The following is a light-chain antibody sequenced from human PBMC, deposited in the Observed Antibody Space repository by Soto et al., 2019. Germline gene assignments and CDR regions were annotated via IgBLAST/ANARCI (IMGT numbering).Light chain of an antibody. J-gene: IGKJ3*01. Sequence: DLRLTQSPSFLSASVGDRVTITCRASQGISSYLAWYQQKPGEAPTLLIYAASTLQSGVPSRFSGSGSGTEFTLTISSLQPEDFGIYYCQQLNSYRFTFGPGTKVDSK. V-gene: IGKV1-9*01. CDR3: QQLNSYRFT. CDR2: AAS. CDR1: QGISSY.